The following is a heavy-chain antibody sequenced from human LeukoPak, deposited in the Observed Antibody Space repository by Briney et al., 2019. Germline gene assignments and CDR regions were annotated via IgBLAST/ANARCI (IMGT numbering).Heavy chain of an antibody. V-gene: IGHV3-30*02. J-gene: IGHJ5*02. Sequence: PGGSLRLSCVASDFTFSNFGMHWVRQAPGKGLELLSFIRYDGSSNYHADSVKGRFSISRDNSKNTLHLQMNTLRPDDTAVYYCARTAVAGTLRWFDLWGQGTLVIVSS. D-gene: IGHD6-19*01. CDR2: IRYDGSSN. CDR3: ARTAVAGTLRWFDL. CDR1: DFTFSNFG.